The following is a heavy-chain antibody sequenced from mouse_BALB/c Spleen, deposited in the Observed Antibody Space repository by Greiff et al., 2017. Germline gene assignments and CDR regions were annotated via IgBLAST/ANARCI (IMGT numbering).Heavy chain of an antibody. CDR3: ARFPVRLYAMDY. CDR1: GYTFSSYW. V-gene: IGHV1-9*01. CDR2: ILPGSGST. Sequence: VQRVESGAELMKPGASVKISCKATGYTFSSYWIEWVKQRPGHGLEWIGEILPGSGSTNYNEKFKGKATFTADTSSNTAYMQLSSLTSEDSAVYYCARFPVRLYAMDYWGQGTSVTVSS. D-gene: IGHD2-14*01. J-gene: IGHJ4*01.